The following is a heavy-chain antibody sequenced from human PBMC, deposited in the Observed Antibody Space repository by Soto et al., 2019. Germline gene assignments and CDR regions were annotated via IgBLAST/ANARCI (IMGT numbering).Heavy chain of an antibody. Sequence: PSETLSLTCDVSGDSISSGGYSWNWIRQPPGKGLEWIGKTYHNGRPQYNPSLNSRVTISVDRSKNQFSLQLASVTAADTAEYFCARDHFDGSGYDAFDIWGQGTMVTVSS. J-gene: IGHJ3*02. CDR1: GDSISSGGYS. D-gene: IGHD3-22*01. CDR3: ARDHFDGSGYDAFDI. V-gene: IGHV4-30-2*01. CDR2: TYHNGRP.